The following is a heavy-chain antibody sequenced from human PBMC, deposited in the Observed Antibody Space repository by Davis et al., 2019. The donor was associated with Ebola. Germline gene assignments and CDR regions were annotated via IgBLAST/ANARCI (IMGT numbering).Heavy chain of an antibody. V-gene: IGHV3-30*18. CDR2: ISYDGSNK. Sequence: GGSLRLSCAASGFTFSSYGMHWVRQAPGKGLEWVAVISYDGSNKYYADSVKGRFTISRDNSKNTLYLQMNSLRAEDTAVYYCAKVSGSYGYWGQGTLVTVSS. CDR3: AKVSGSYGY. J-gene: IGHJ4*02. D-gene: IGHD3-16*01. CDR1: GFTFSSYG.